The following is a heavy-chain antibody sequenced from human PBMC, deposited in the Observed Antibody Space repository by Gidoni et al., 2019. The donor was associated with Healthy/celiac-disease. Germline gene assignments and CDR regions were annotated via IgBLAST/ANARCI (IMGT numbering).Heavy chain of an antibody. D-gene: IGHD3-22*01. CDR3: ASGSGRYDSSGYFIPGEDYYYYMDV. V-gene: IGHV1-69*01. CDR1: GGTFSSYA. Sequence: QVQLVQSGAEVKKPGSSVKVSCKASGGTFSSYAISWVRQAPGQGLEWMGGIIPIFGTANYAQKFQGRVTITADESTSTAYMELSSLRSEDTAVYYCASGSGRYDSSGYFIPGEDYYYYMDVWGKGTTVTVSS. CDR2: IIPIFGTA. J-gene: IGHJ6*03.